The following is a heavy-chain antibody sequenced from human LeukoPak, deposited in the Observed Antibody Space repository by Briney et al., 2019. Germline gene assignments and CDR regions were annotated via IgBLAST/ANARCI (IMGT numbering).Heavy chain of an antibody. V-gene: IGHV3-23*01. D-gene: IGHD3-9*01. CDR2: ISGSGGST. CDR3: ATTSYDILGYHDY. J-gene: IGHJ4*02. CDR1: GFTFSSYA. Sequence: PRGSLRLSCAASGFTFSSYAMSWVRQAPGKGLEWVSAISGSGGSTYYADSVKGRFTISRDNSKNTLYLQMNSLRAEDTAVYYCATTSYDILGYHDYWGQGTLVTVSS.